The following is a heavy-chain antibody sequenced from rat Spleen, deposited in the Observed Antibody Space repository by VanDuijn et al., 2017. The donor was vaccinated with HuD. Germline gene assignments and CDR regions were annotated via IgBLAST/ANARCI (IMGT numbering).Heavy chain of an antibody. CDR3: TRSYGGYSQHWFAY. CDR1: GFSLTSYS. CDR2: MRYNGDT. D-gene: IGHD1-11*01. V-gene: IGHV2-63*01. Sequence: QVQLKESGPGLVQPSETLSLTCTVSGFSLTSYSVSWVRQPSGKGPEWMGRMRYNGDTSYNSALKSRLSISRDTSKSQVFLKMNSLQTDDTAIYFCTRSYGGYSQHWFAYWGQGTLVTVSS. J-gene: IGHJ3*01.